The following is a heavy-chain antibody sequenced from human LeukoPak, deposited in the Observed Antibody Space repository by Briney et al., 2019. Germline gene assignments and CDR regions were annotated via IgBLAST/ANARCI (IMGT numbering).Heavy chain of an antibody. CDR2: INPNSGGT. D-gene: IGHD6-19*01. Sequence: ASVKVSCKASGYTFTGYYMHWVRQAPGQGLEWMGWINPNSGGTNYAQKFQGRVTMTRDTSISTAYMELSRLRSDDTAVYYCARSRYSSGWYLNYWGQGTPVTVSA. V-gene: IGHV1-2*02. CDR1: GYTFTGYY. J-gene: IGHJ4*02. CDR3: ARSRYSSGWYLNY.